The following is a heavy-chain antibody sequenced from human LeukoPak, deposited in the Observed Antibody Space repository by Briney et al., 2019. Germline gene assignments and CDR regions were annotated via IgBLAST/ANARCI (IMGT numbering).Heavy chain of an antibody. CDR2: IYYSGST. J-gene: IGHJ4*02. Sequence: PSETLSLTCTVSGGSISSYYWSWIRQPPGKGLEWIGYIYYSGSTNYSPSLKSRVTISVDTSKNQFSLKLSSVTAADTALYYCARGAGGNNVDYWGQGTLVTVSS. D-gene: IGHD4-23*01. CDR3: ARGAGGNNVDY. V-gene: IGHV4-59*12. CDR1: GGSISSYY.